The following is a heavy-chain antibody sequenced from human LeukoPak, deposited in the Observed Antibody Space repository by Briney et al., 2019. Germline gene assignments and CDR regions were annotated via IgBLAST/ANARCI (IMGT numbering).Heavy chain of an antibody. Sequence: PGGSLRLSCAASGFTFSSYWMHWVRKAPGKGLVWVSRINSDGTSTSYADSVKGRFTISRDNAKNTLYLQMNSLRAEDTAVYYCARGTGCGVFDIWGQGTMVTVSS. J-gene: IGHJ3*02. CDR2: INSDGTST. D-gene: IGHD2-21*01. CDR3: ARGTGCGVFDI. CDR1: GFTFSSYW. V-gene: IGHV3-74*01.